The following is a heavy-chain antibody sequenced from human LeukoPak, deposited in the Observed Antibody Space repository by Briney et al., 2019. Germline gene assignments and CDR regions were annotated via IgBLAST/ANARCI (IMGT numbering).Heavy chain of an antibody. CDR3: AGLMVAALPVNYYYYGMDV. D-gene: IGHD2-15*01. V-gene: IGHV4-30-4*01. J-gene: IGHJ6*02. Sequence: SETLSLTCTVSGGSISSGDYYWSWIRQPPGKGLEWIGYIYYSGSTYYNPSLKSRVTISVDTSKNQFSLKLSSVTAADTAVYYCAGLMVAALPVNYYYYGMDVWGQGTTVTVSS. CDR1: GGSISSGDYY. CDR2: IYYSGST.